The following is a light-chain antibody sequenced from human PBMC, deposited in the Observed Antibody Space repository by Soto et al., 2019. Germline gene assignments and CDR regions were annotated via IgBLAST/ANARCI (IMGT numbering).Light chain of an antibody. CDR1: QNVLHRSNNRNY. CDR2: WAS. Sequence: DIVLSHSLASLAVSLGERATINCKSSQNVLHRSNNRNYLAWYQQKPGQPPKLLIYWASTRESGVPDRFSGSGSGTDFTLTISSLGAEDVAVYFCKQDSSSPWTFGQGTNVDIK. J-gene: IGKJ1*01. V-gene: IGKV4-1*01. CDR3: KQDSSSPWT.